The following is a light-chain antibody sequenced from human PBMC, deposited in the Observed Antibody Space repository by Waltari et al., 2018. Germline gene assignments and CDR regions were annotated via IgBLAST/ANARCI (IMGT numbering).Light chain of an antibody. J-gene: IGLJ2*01. V-gene: IGLV1-44*01. CDR2: RNA. CDR3: AAWDGGLNGRGI. CDR1: SSNSGGNF. Sequence: QSLLTQPPSGSGTPGQRVTISCSGRSSNSGGNFGSLYQQLPGTLPKLLIYRNAQRPSGVPDRFSGSKSGTSASLAISGIQSEDEADYYCAAWDGGLNGRGIFGGGTKLTVL.